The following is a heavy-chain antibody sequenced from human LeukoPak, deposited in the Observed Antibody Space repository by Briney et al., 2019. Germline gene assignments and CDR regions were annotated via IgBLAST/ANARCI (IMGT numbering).Heavy chain of an antibody. CDR3: ARRTSRQRGNNWFDP. V-gene: IGHV4-59*02. Sequence: PSETLSLTCTISGGSVSDYYWSWIRQSPGKGLEWIGYIYHTGSTNYNPSLKSRVTISVDTSKNQFSLKLSSVTAADTAVYYCARRTSRQRGNNWFDPWGQGTLVTVSS. CDR1: GGSVSDYY. J-gene: IGHJ5*02. D-gene: IGHD1-1*01. CDR2: IYHTGST.